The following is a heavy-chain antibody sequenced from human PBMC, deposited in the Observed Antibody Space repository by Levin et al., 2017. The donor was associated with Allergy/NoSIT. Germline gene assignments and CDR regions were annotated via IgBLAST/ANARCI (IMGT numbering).Heavy chain of an antibody. CDR3: ANSRGGYYYYTFGDY. V-gene: IGHV3-30-3*01. J-gene: IGHJ4*02. CDR1: GFTFSTYA. CDR2: ISYDGNNK. D-gene: IGHD3-10*01. Sequence: AGGSLRLSCAASGFTFSTYAMHWVRQAPGKGLEWVAVISYDGNNKYYADSVKGRFTISRDNSKNTLYLQMNSLKAEDTAVYYCANSRGGYYYYTFGDYWGQGTLVTVSS.